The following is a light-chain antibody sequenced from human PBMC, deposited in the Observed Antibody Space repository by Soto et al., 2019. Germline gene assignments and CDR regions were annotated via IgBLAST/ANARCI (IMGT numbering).Light chain of an antibody. Sequence: DIQMTQSPSTLSGSVGDRVTITCRASQTISSWLAWYQQKPGKAPKLLIYKASTLKSGVPSRFSGSGSGTEFTLTINSLQPEDFATYYCQQLNSYPQTFGQGTKVDIK. CDR3: QQLNSYPQT. CDR2: KAS. J-gene: IGKJ1*01. CDR1: QTISSW. V-gene: IGKV1-5*03.